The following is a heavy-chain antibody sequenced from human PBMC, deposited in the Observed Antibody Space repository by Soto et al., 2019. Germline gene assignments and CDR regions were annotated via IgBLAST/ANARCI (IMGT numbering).Heavy chain of an antibody. Sequence: QITLKESGPTLVKPTQTLTLTCTFSGFSLSTSGVGVGWIRQPPGKALEWLALIYWDDDKRYSPSLKSRLSITKDTSKNQVVHTMTNMDPVDTATDYCAHMGLTMVRGATFDPWGQGTLVTVSS. CDR2: IYWDDDK. D-gene: IGHD3-10*01. CDR3: AHMGLTMVRGATFDP. J-gene: IGHJ5*02. CDR1: GFSLSTSGVG. V-gene: IGHV2-5*02.